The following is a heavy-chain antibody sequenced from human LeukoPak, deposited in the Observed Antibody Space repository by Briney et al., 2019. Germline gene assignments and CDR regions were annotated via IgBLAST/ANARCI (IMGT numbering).Heavy chain of an antibody. CDR3: TRHSVDYHGDY. V-gene: IGHV3-73*01. CDR1: GFTFSDSA. CDR2: IRSKANSYAT. J-gene: IGHJ4*02. D-gene: IGHD4/OR15-4a*01. Sequence: GGSLRLSCAASGFTFSDSAMHWVRQASGKGLEWVGRIRSKANSYATAYAASVKGRFTISRDDSKNTAYLQMNSLRTEDTAVYYCTRHSVDYHGDYWGQGTLVTVSS.